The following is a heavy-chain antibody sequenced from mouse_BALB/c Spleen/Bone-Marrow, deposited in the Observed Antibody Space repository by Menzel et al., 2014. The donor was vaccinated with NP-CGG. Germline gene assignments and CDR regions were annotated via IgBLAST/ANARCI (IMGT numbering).Heavy chain of an antibody. J-gene: IGHJ2*01. CDR3: ASYYGSSYDYFDY. V-gene: IGHV14-1*02. Sequence: DVKLVESGAELVRPGALVKLSCKASGFNIKDYYMHWVKQRPEQGLEWIGWIDPENGNTIYDPKFQGKASITADTSSNTAYLQLSSLTSEDTAVYYCASYYGSSYDYFDYWGQGTTLTVSS. CDR2: IDPENGNT. CDR1: GFNIKDYY. D-gene: IGHD1-1*01.